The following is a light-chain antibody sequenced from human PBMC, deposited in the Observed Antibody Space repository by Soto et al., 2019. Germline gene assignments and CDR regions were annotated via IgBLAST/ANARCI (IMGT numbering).Light chain of an antibody. V-gene: IGKV1-5*03. CDR2: KAS. J-gene: IGKJ1*01. CDR1: QSISSW. Sequence: DIQMTQSPSTLSASVGDRVTITCRASQSISSWLAWYQQKPGKAPKLLIHKASSLESGVPSRFSGSESGTEFTLTISSLQPDDIATYHCQQYNSYPCTFGQGTKVEIK. CDR3: QQYNSYPCT.